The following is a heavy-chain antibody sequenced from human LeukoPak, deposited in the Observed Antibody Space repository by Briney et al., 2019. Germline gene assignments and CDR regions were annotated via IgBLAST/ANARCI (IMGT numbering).Heavy chain of an antibody. CDR1: GGSISSYY. CDR3: ASHPCGGDCA. Sequence: SETLSLTCTVSGGSISSYYWSWIRQPPGKGLEWVGYIYYSGSTNYTPSLKSRVTISVDTSKNQFSLKLSSVPAADTAVYYCASHPCGGDCAWGQGTLVTVSS. J-gene: IGHJ5*02. V-gene: IGHV4-59*08. CDR2: IYYSGST. D-gene: IGHD2-21*02.